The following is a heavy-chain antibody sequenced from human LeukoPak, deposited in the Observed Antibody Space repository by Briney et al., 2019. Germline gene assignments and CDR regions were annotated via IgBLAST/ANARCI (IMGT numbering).Heavy chain of an antibody. J-gene: IGHJ4*02. V-gene: IGHV3-7*01. CDR1: GFTFSSYW. CDR2: IKQDGSEK. D-gene: IGHD3-22*01. CDR3: ARDLGNYYDSSGYLY. Sequence: GGSLRLSCAASGFTFSSYWMSWVRQAPGKGLEWVANIKQDGSEKYYVDSVKGRLTISRDNAKNSLYLQRNSLRAEDTAVYYCARDLGNYYDSSGYLYWGQGTLVTVSS.